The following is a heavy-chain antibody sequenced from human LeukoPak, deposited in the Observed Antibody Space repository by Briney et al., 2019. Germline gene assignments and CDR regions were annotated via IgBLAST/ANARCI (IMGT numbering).Heavy chain of an antibody. V-gene: IGHV3-21*01. D-gene: IGHD6-19*01. CDR3: ARDFLSIAVIRGAFDI. Sequence: GGSLRLSCAASGFTFSSYWMSWVRQAPGKGLEWVSSISSSSSYIYYADSVKGRFTISRDNSKNTLNLQMNSLRAEDTAVYYCARDFLSIAVIRGAFDIWGQGTMVTVSS. CDR2: ISSSSSYI. J-gene: IGHJ3*02. CDR1: GFTFSSYW.